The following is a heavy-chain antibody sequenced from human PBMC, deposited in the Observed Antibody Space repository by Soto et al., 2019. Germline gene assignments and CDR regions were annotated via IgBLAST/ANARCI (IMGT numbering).Heavy chain of an antibody. CDR2: IDPSDSYT. CDR1: EYSFTSYW. V-gene: IGHV5-10-1*01. J-gene: IGHJ6*02. CDR3: ARHTRFRFFGVDAPATSNIYYYCGMDV. D-gene: IGHD3-3*01. Sequence: GESLKNSCQGSEYSFTSYWISWVRQMPGKGLEWMGRIDPSDSYTNYSPSFQGHVTISADKSIGTAYLQWSSLKASDTAMYYCARHTRFRFFGVDAPATSNIYYYCGMDVWGQGTTVTVSS.